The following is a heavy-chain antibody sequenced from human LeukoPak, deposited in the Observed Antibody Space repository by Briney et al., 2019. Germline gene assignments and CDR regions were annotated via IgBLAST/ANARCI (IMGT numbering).Heavy chain of an antibody. CDR1: GGSLSDSY. Sequence: SETLSLTCAVSGGSLSDSYWTWIRQTPGKGLEWIGCIYYRGTAYYNPSLRSRVSISMHTSKNQFSLKMTSVTAADTAVFYCARGSGSRPFDYWGQGTLVTVSS. CDR3: ARGSGSRPFDY. J-gene: IGHJ4*02. V-gene: IGHV4-59*12. CDR2: IYYRGTA. D-gene: IGHD1-26*01.